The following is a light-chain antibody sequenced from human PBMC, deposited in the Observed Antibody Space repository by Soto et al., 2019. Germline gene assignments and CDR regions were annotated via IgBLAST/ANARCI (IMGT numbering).Light chain of an antibody. V-gene: IGLV2-8*01. J-gene: IGLJ1*01. Sequence: QSALTQPPSAAGSPGQSVTISCTGTSTDVGGYNYVSWYQQSPGKAPKLMIYEVSKRPSVVPDRFAGSKSGNTASLTVSGLQAEDAADYCCSSYGGRYNYVFGTGTKVTVL. CDR1: STDVGGYNY. CDR2: EVS. CDR3: SSYGGRYNYV.